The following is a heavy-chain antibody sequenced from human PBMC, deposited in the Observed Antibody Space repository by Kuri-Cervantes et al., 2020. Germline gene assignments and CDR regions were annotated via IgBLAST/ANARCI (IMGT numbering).Heavy chain of an antibody. D-gene: IGHD5-12*01. V-gene: IGHV3-11*04. CDR3: ARDGIYSGYDFDAFDI. J-gene: IGHJ3*02. Sequence: GESLKISCAASGFTFDDYAMHWVRQAPGKGLEWVSYISGDGSTIYYADSVKGRFTISRDNAKNSLFLQMNSLRAEDTAVYYCARDGIYSGYDFDAFDIWGQGTMVTVSS. CDR1: GFTFDDYA. CDR2: ISGDGSTI.